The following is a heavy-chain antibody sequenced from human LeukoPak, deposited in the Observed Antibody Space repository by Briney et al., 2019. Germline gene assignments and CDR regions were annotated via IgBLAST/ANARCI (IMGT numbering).Heavy chain of an antibody. V-gene: IGHV4-31*03. CDR3: ARDNILRGPGSYYNWFDP. J-gene: IGHJ5*02. CDR2: IYYSGST. D-gene: IGHD3-10*01. CDR1: GGSISSGGYY. Sequence: SQTLSLTCTVSGGSISSGGYYWSWIRQHPGKGLEWIGYIYYSGSTYYNPSLKSRVTISVDTSKNQFSLKLSSVTAADTAVYYCARDNILRGPGSYYNWFDPWGQGTLVTVSS.